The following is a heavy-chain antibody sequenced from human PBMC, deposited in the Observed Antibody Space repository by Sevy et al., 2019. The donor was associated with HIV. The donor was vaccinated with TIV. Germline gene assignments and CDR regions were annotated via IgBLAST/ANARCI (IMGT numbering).Heavy chain of an antibody. CDR1: GGSITSNNYY. CDR2: IYHSGNT. CDR3: ASQPGYRSTYYGFSLSRTFDS. J-gene: IGHJ4*02. V-gene: IGHV4-39*01. D-gene: IGHD6-19*01. Sequence: SETLSLTCSVSGGSITSNNYYWGWIRQPPGKGLEWIGSIYHSGNTYYNPSLKSRVTVSVDTSRSHFSLKVTSVAAPDTAVYFCASQPGYRSTYYGFSLSRTFDSWGPGTLVTISS.